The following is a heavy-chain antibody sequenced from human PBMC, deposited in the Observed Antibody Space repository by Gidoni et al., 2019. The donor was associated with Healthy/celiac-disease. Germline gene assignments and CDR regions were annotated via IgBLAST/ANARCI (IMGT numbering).Heavy chain of an antibody. Sequence: QGQLQQLGAGLLKPSETLSLTCAVYGWSFSGYYWSWSRQPPGKGLEGIGEINHSGSTKYNPSLKSRVTISVDTSKNQFSLKLSSVTAADTAVYYCARGRIAALYYYGMDVWGQGTTVTVSS. J-gene: IGHJ6*02. V-gene: IGHV4-34*01. D-gene: IGHD6-13*01. CDR3: ARGRIAALYYYGMDV. CDR1: GWSFSGYY. CDR2: INHSGST.